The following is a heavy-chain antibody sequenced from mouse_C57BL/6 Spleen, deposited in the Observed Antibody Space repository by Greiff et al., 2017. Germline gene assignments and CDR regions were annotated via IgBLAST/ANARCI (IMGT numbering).Heavy chain of an antibody. Sequence: QVQLKQPGAELVKPGASVKLSCKASGYTFTSYWMHWVKQRPGQGLEWIGMIHPNSGSTNYNEKFKSKATLTVDKSSSTAYMQLSSLTSEDSAVYYCARCEDYGSSLYAMDYWGQGTSVTVSP. D-gene: IGHD1-1*01. CDR1: GYTFTSYW. J-gene: IGHJ4*01. CDR2: IHPNSGST. V-gene: IGHV1-64*01. CDR3: ARCEDYGSSLYAMDY.